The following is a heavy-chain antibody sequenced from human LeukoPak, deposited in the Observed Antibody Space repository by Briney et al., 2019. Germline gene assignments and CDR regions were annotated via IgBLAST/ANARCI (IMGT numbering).Heavy chain of an antibody. CDR1: GFTFTSSA. Sequence: GASVKVSCKASGFTFTSSAMQWVRQARGQRLEWIGWIVVGSGNTNYAQKFQERVTITKDMSTSTAYMELSGLRSEDTAVYYCAALWDTRGGYFDYWGQGTLVTVSS. CDR3: AALWDTRGGYFDY. CDR2: IVVGSGNT. V-gene: IGHV1-58*02. J-gene: IGHJ4*02. D-gene: IGHD3-10*01.